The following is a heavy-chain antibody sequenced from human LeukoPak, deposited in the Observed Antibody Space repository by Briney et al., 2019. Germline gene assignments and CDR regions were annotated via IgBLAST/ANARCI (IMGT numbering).Heavy chain of an antibody. CDR1: VVTLTNAAYY. V-gene: IGHV4-31*03. Sequence: SQTLSLTCTVSVVTLTNAAYYLSSISQLPGSGLEWIVYIYYIGRTFYNPSLESRVTLSVQTSENPLSLTLGSVTAAATAVYYCARLRRGAHYYQSGALEVDAFDIWGDGTQVSVSS. CDR2: IYYIGRT. D-gene: IGHD1-26*01. J-gene: IGHJ3*02. CDR3: ARLRRGAHYYQSGALEVDAFDI.